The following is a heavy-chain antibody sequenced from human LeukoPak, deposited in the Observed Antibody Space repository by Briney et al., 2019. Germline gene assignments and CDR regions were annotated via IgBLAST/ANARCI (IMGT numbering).Heavy chain of an antibody. D-gene: IGHD3-16*01. Sequence: GTSLRLSCAASRFTFSSYVMSWVRQAPGKGLEWVSSITGSGTGTFYADSVRGRFTISRDNSKKTVYLQMNSLRVEDTAVYYCANGGGGFWGQGTLVTVSS. J-gene: IGHJ4*02. CDR2: ITGSGTGT. V-gene: IGHV3-23*01. CDR1: RFTFSSYV. CDR3: ANGGGGF.